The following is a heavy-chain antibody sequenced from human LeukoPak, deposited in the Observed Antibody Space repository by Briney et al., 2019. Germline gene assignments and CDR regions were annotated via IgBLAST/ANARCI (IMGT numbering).Heavy chain of an antibody. CDR2: ISISGGST. CDR1: GFTVCNSY. CDR3: AKDRPSYGDYV. V-gene: IGHV3-23*01. D-gene: IGHD4-17*01. Sequence: GGSLRLSCAASGFTVCNSYMSWVRQAPGKGLEWVSGISISGGSTYYADSVKGRFTISRDNSKNTLYLQMNSLRAEDTAVYYCAKDRPSYGDYVWGQGTLVTVSS. J-gene: IGHJ4*02.